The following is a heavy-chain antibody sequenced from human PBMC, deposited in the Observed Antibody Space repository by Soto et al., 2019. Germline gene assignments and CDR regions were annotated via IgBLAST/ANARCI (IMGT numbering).Heavy chain of an antibody. CDR1: GFTVSTYY. V-gene: IGHV3-11*01. Sequence: GSLRLSCAASGFTVSTYYMIWIRQAPGQGLEWVAYITTGTTNTYYADSVKGRFTISRYNAKNSMYLQMNSLRGEDTALYYCARVLGYRSGVGCSGYRFDPWGQGTLVTVSS. J-gene: IGHJ5*02. CDR3: ARVLGYRSGVGCSGYRFDP. D-gene: IGHD2-15*01. CDR2: ITTGTTNT.